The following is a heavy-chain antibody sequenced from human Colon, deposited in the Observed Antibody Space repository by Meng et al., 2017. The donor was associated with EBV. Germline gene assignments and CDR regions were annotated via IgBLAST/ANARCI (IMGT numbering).Heavy chain of an antibody. J-gene: IGHJ4*02. Sequence: QVQLQQWGAGLLKPSETLSLTCGVSGGSLSGYYWSWIRHFPGRTLEFIGDINHSGSANYNPSLRSRVTISVDTSKNQIFLNLHSVTVADTAVYHCARTFGYCSNNNCPRTLGYWGQGTLVTVSS. CDR1: GGSLSGYY. CDR2: INHSGSA. V-gene: IGHV4-34*02. D-gene: IGHD2-2*03. CDR3: ARTFGYCSNNNCPRTLGY.